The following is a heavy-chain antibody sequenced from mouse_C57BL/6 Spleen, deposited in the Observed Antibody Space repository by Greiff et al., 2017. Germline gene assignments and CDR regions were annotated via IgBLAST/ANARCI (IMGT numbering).Heavy chain of an antibody. CDR1: GFTFSSYT. D-gene: IGHD1-1*01. V-gene: IGHV5-9*01. CDR2: ISGGGGNT. Sequence: EVKLVESGGGLVKPGGSLKLSCAASGFTFSSYTMSWVRQTPEKRLEWVATISGGGGNTYYPDSVKGRFTISRDNAKNTLYLQMSSLRSEDTALYFCARQRDYYGSSYVYWYFDVWGTGTTVTVSS. CDR3: ARQRDYYGSSYVYWYFDV. J-gene: IGHJ1*03.